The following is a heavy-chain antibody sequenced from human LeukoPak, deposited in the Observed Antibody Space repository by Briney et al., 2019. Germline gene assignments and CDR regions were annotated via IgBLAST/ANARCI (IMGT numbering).Heavy chain of an antibody. J-gene: IGHJ4*02. D-gene: IGHD6-19*01. CDR1: GGSISSGDYY. CDR2: IYYSGST. V-gene: IGHV4-30-4*02. CDR3: ARGDIMYSSGRTLEFDY. Sequence: SETLSLTCTVSGGSISSGDYYWSWIRQPPGKGLEWIGYIYYSGSTYYNPSLKSRVTISVDTSKNQFSLKLSSVTAADTAVYYCARGDIMYSSGRTLEFDYWGQGTLVTVSS.